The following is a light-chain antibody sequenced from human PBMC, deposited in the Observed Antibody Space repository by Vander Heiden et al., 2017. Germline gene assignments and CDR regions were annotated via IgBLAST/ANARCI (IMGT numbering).Light chain of an antibody. V-gene: IGKV4-1*01. CDR3: QQYYSTPDT. J-gene: IGKJ2*01. CDR1: QSCLYSHNNKNY. CDR2: CAS. Sequence: DLVMNPSPSSLAVSLGESATIRCKATQSCLYSHNNKNYLAWYQQKPGQPPKLLIYCASTLESGVPDRFSGSGSGTDFTLTISSLQAEDLAVYYCQQYYSTPDTFGQGTKLEIK.